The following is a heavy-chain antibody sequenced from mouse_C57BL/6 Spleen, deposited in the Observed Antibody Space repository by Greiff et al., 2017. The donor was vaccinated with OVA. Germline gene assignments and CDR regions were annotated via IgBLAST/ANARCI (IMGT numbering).Heavy chain of an antibody. D-gene: IGHD2-4*01. V-gene: IGHV5-6*01. CDR3: ARDDYDWYYFDY. Sequence: EVMLVESGGDLVKPGGSLKLSCAASGFTFSSYGMSWVRQTPDKRLEWVATISSGGSYTYYPDSVKGRFTISRDNAKNTLYLQMSSLKSEDTAMYYCARDDYDWYYFDYWGQGTTLTVSS. J-gene: IGHJ2*01. CDR2: ISSGGSYT. CDR1: GFTFSSYG.